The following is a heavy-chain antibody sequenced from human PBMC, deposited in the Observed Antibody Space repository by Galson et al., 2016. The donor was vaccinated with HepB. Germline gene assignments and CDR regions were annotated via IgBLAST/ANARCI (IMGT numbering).Heavy chain of an antibody. D-gene: IGHD6-19*01. CDR2: TSSGSKTT. CDR1: GFIFRDYS. V-gene: IGHV3-48*01. J-gene: IGHJ4*02. Sequence: SLRLSCAASGFIFRDYSMNWVRQAPGKGLEWVSYTSSGSKTTYYADPVKGRFTISRDNAKDSLYLQMNSRRVEDTAVYYCARGEYSSGWGTDYWGQGTLVTVSS. CDR3: ARGEYSSGWGTDY.